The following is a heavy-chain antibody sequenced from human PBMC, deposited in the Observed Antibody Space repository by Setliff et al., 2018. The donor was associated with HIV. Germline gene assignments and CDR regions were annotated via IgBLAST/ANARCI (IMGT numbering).Heavy chain of an antibody. V-gene: IGHV3-64*04. CDR3: ARGFYGDYYFDY. D-gene: IGHD4-17*01. CDR1: GFSFSNYA. Sequence: GGSLRLSCSASGFSFSNYAMHWVRQAPGKGLEYVSAISGNGGNTYYTDSVKGRFTISRDKSISTAYLQWSSLKASDTAMYYCARGFYGDYYFDYWGQGTPVTVSS. J-gene: IGHJ4*02. CDR2: ISGNGGNT.